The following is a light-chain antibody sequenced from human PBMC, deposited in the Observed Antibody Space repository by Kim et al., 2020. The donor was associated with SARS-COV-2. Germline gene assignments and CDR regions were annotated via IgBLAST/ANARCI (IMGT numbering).Light chain of an antibody. V-gene: IGKV3-20*01. CDR1: QSVSSSY. CDR2: GVS. J-gene: IGKJ1*01. Sequence: EIVLTQSPGTLSLSPGERATLSCRASQSVSSSYLAWYQQKPGQAPRLLIYGVSSRATGIPDRFSGSGSGTDFTLTISRLEPEDFAVYYCQQLETFGQGTKVEIK. CDR3: QQLET.